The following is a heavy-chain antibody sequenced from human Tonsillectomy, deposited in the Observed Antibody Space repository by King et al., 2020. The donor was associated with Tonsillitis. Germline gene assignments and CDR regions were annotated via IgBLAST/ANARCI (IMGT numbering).Heavy chain of an antibody. J-gene: IGHJ1*01. D-gene: IGHD3-16*01. Sequence: QLVESGGGVVQPGVSLRLSCAASGFTFGTYGMHWVRQAPGKGLEWVAAISSDGVSKYYADSVKGRFTISRDNSKNTLYMQMNSLRGEDTAIYYSARESNRGWGYYVEYFQHWGQGTLVIVSS. CDR1: GFTFGTYG. CDR2: ISSDGVSK. V-gene: IGHV3-30*19. CDR3: ARESNRGWGYYVEYFQH.